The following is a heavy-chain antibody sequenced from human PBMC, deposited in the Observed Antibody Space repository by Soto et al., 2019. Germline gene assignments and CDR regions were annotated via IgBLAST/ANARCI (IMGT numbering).Heavy chain of an antibody. CDR3: ARVWPGMPTVVPVLRVYGMDV. V-gene: IGHV1-69*02. CDR2: IIPILGIA. CDR1: GGTFSSYT. D-gene: IGHD4-17*01. J-gene: IGHJ6*02. Sequence: QVQLVQSGAEVKKPGSSVKVSCKASGGTFSSYTISWVRQAPGQGLEWMGRIIPILGIANYAQKFQGRVTIPADNSTITAYMALSSLRSEDTAVYYCARVWPGMPTVVPVLRVYGMDVWGQGTTVTVSS.